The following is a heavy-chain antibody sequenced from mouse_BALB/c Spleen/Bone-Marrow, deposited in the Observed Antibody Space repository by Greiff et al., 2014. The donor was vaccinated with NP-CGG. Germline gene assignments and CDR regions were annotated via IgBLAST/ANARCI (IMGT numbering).Heavy chain of an antibody. CDR2: IWSGGST. J-gene: IGHJ2*01. Sequence: QVQLQQSGPGLVQPSQSLSITCTVSGFSFTSYGVHWVRQSPGKGLEWLGVIWSGGSTDYYAAFIYSRSISKDNSKSQVFFKRNSRQANDTTIYYWARNLRGKDGLDYWGQGTTLTVSS. CDR1: GFSFTSYG. V-gene: IGHV2-2*02. CDR3: ARNLRGKDGLDY. D-gene: IGHD1-3*01.